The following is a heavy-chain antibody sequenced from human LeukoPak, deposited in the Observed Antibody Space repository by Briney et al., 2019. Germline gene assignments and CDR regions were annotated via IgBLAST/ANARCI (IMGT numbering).Heavy chain of an antibody. V-gene: IGHV4-59*01. Sequence: KPSETLSLTCTVSGGSISSYYWSWIRQPPGKGLEWIGYIYYSGSTNYNPSLKSRVTISVDTSKNQFSLKLSPVTAADTAVYYCARIGPTLTLQHWGQGTLVTVSS. J-gene: IGHJ1*01. CDR2: IYYSGST. CDR1: GGSISSYY. CDR3: ARIGPTLTLQH. D-gene: IGHD3/OR15-3a*01.